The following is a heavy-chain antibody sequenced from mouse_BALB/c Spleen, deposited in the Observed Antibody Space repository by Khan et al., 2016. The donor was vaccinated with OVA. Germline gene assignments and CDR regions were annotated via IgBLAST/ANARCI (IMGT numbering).Heavy chain of an antibody. CDR1: GFTFSSYG. CDR2: INSNGGST. J-gene: IGHJ2*01. Sequence: EVELVESGGGLVQPGGSLKLSCAASGFTFSSYGMSWVRQTPDKRLELVATINSNGGSTYYPDSVKGGFTISRDNAKNTLYLQMSSLKSEDTAMYYCARMARTINWGQGTTLTVSS. V-gene: IGHV5-6-3*01. CDR3: ARMARTIN.